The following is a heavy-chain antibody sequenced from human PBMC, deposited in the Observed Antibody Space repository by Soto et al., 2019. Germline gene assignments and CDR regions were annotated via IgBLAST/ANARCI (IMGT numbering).Heavy chain of an antibody. D-gene: IGHD1-26*01. V-gene: IGHV3-9*01. J-gene: IGHJ3*02. Sequence: GGSLRLSCAASGFTFDDYGMHWVRQGRGKGLEWVAGITWNSATLRYADSVKGRFTISRDNAKNSLYLQMNSLRVEDTALYYCVKGYLPVGGSGSFDIWGQGTMVTVS. CDR2: ITWNSATL. CDR3: VKGYLPVGGSGSFDI. CDR1: GFTFDDYG.